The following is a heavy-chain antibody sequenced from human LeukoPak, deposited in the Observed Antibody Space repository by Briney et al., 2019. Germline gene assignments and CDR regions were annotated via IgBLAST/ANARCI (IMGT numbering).Heavy chain of an antibody. J-gene: IGHJ6*02. D-gene: IGHD6-19*01. CDR3: ARAVRAYSSGWYYGYYYGMDV. CDR1: GFTFSSYE. Sequence: PGGSLILSCAASGFTFSSYEMNWVRQAPGKGLEWVSYISSSGSTIYYADSVKGRFTISRDNAKNSLYLQMNSLRAEDTAVYYCARAVRAYSSGWYYGYYYGMDVWGQGTTVTVSS. V-gene: IGHV3-48*03. CDR2: ISSSGSTI.